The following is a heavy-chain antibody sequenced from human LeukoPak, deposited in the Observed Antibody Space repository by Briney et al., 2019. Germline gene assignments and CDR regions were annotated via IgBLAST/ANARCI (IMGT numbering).Heavy chain of an antibody. V-gene: IGHV4-30-4*01. J-gene: IGHJ5*02. CDR1: GGSIFSGDYY. Sequence: PSETLSLTCTVSGGSIFSGDYYWNWIRQPPEKGLEWIGYIYYNGITYYNPSLESRVTISVDTSKNQFSLKLSSVTAADTAVYYCARGDYNDGAGYLDHWGQGTLVPVSS. CDR3: ARGDYNDGAGYLDH. CDR2: IYYNGIT. D-gene: IGHD3-22*01.